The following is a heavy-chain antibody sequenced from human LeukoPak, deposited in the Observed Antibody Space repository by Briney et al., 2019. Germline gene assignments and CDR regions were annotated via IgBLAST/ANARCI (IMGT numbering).Heavy chain of an antibody. Sequence: SETLSLTCAVYGGSFSGYYWSWIRQPPGKGLEWIGEINHSGSTNYNPSLKSRVTISVDTSKNQFSLKLSSVTAADTAVYYCARGQTYGGNFDYWGQGTLVTVSS. CDR1: GGSFSGYY. CDR2: INHSGST. CDR3: ARGQTYGGNFDY. D-gene: IGHD4-23*01. V-gene: IGHV4-34*01. J-gene: IGHJ4*02.